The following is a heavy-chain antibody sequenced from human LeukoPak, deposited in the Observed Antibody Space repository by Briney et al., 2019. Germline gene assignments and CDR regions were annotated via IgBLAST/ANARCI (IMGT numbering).Heavy chain of an antibody. V-gene: IGHV4-4*07. CDR1: DGSISSYY. J-gene: IGHJ4*02. CDR3: ARLQGRGDNYLDF. D-gene: IGHD7-27*01. CDR2: IYPSGST. Sequence: SETLSLTCTVSDGSISSYYWSWIRQPAGKGLEWIGRIYPSGSTNYNPSLKSRVTMSVDTSKNQFSLKLSSLTAADTAVYYCARLQGRGDNYLDFWGQGALVTVSS.